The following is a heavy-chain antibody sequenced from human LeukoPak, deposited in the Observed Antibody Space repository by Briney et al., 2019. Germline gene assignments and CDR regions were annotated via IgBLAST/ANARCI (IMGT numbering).Heavy chain of an antibody. CDR2: IKEDGSDK. J-gene: IGHJ4*02. CDR3: ATEKWYRFDQ. V-gene: IGHV3-7*01. D-gene: IGHD2-15*01. Sequence: GGSLRLSCAASGFTFCNSWMRWLRQAPGKGVEWVANIKEDGSDKYSVDSVKGRFTISRDNAKKSLYLQMNSLRAEDTAVYYCATEKWYRFDQWGQGTLVTVSS. CDR1: GFTFCNSW.